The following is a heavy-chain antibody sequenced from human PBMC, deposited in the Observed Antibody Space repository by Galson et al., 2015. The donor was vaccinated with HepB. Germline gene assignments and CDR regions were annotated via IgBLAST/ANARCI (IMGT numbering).Heavy chain of an antibody. CDR2: IRFDGTHK. D-gene: IGHD3-22*01. CDR3: AKDSLSDYDSSGHPDY. Sequence: SLRLSCAASGFTFSNYGMHWVRQAPGKGLEWVAFIRFDGTHKYYAHSVKGRFTISRDNSKNTLFLQMNSLRADDTALYYCAKDSLSDYDSSGHPDYWGQGTLVTVSS. CDR1: GFTFSNYG. V-gene: IGHV3-30*02. J-gene: IGHJ4*02.